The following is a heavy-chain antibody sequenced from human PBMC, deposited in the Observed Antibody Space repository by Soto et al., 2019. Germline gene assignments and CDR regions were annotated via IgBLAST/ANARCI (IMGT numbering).Heavy chain of an antibody. V-gene: IGHV2-5*01. CDR3: THMRCSGLYGIHF. Sequence: QITLKESGPTLVTPTQSLTLTCTFSGCSLITSGVGVGWVSPPPGKALEWLALIYSNAAKRFSTSLKSTLTITPDTSKNNVVRTITNIDPVGPGTYYCTHMRCSGLYGIHFWVHGATVTVS. D-gene: IGHD3-10*02. CDR2: IYSNAAK. J-gene: IGHJ6*02. CDR1: GCSLITSGVG.